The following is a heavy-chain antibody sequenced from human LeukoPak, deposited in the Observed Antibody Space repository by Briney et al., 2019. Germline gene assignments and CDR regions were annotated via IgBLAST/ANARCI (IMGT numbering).Heavy chain of an antibody. CDR2: IIPIFGTA. J-gene: IGHJ4*02. Sequence: ASVKVSCKASGGTFSSYAISWVRQAPGQGLEWMGGIIPIFGTANYAQKFQGRVTITADKSTSTAYMELSSLRSEDTAVYYCARGVGYCSGGNCYGVGSSDYWGQGTLVTVSS. D-gene: IGHD2-15*01. CDR1: GGTFSSYA. CDR3: ARGVGYCSGGNCYGVGSSDY. V-gene: IGHV1-69*06.